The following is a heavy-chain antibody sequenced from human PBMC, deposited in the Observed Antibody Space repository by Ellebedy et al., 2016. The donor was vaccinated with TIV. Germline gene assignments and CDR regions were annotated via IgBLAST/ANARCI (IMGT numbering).Heavy chain of an antibody. CDR2: IKQDGSEK. J-gene: IGHJ4*02. CDR1: GFMFSDYW. V-gene: IGHV3-7*03. Sequence: GESLKISCAASGFMFSDYWMSWVRQAPGKGLEWVANIKQDGSEKYYVDSVKGRFSISRDNAKESVYLQMNSLRAEDTAVYYCAREEGGGFALGYWGQGALVTVSS. D-gene: IGHD2-15*01. CDR3: AREEGGGFALGY.